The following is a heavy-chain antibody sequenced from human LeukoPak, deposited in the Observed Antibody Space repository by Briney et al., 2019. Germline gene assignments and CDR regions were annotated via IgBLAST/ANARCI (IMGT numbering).Heavy chain of an antibody. J-gene: IGHJ3*02. CDR2: INPNSGGT. Sequence: ASVKVSCKASGYTFTGYYMHWVRQAPGQGLEWMGWINPNSGGTNYAQKFQGRVTMTRDTSISTAYMELSRLRAEDTAVYYCARETSSGWGYDAFDIWGQGTMVTVSS. CDR1: GYTFTGYY. CDR3: ARETSSGWGYDAFDI. D-gene: IGHD6-19*01. V-gene: IGHV1-2*02.